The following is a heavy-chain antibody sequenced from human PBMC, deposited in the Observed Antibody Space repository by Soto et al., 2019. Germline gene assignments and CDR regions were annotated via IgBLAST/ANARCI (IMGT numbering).Heavy chain of an antibody. Sequence: QVQLVQSGAEVRQPASSVKVSCKTSGGTFSSYAISWVRQAPGQGLEWRGGIAPMVGTTTYPQKFQGRVPITADEATRTAYMELSRLRSDDTAVYYCVRVVAIPGYPDHWGQGTLVTVSS. CDR3: VRVVAIPGYPDH. CDR1: GGTFSSYA. V-gene: IGHV1-69*12. J-gene: IGHJ4*02. D-gene: IGHD5-12*01. CDR2: IAPMVGTT.